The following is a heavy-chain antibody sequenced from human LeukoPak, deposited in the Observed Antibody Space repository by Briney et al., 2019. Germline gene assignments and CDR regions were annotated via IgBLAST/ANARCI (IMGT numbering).Heavy chain of an antibody. D-gene: IGHD6-19*01. CDR2: IYTSGST. CDR3: ASTSSPGIAVAGTYVEDY. V-gene: IGHV4-4*07. J-gene: IGHJ4*02. CDR1: GGSISSYY. Sequence: SETLSLTCTVSGGSISSYYWSWIRQPAGKGLEWIGRIYTSGSTNYNPSLKSRVTMSVDTSKNQFSLKLSSVTAADTAVYYCASTSSPGIAVAGTYVEDYWGQGTLVTVSS.